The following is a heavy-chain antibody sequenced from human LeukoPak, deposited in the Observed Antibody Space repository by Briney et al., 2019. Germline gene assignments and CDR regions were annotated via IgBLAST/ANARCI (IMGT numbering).Heavy chain of an antibody. CDR3: ARRRSWPEFDY. J-gene: IGHJ4*02. CDR2: IYYTGDA. Sequence: PSETLSLTCDVSGGSLNSTGYFWGWIRQSPGKGLEWIGAIYYTGDAYFNPSLRSRANMAVDTSENRFSLNLRSVAAADTAIYYCARRRSWPEFDYWGQGTLVTVSS. D-gene: IGHD6-13*01. CDR1: GGSLNSTGYF. V-gene: IGHV4-39*01.